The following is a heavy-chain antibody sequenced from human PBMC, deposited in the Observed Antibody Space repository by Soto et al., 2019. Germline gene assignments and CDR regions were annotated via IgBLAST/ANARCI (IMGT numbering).Heavy chain of an antibody. CDR2: INHSGST. CDR1: RGSFSGYY. Sequence: PSETLSLTCAVSRGSFSGYYWSWIRQPPGKGLEWIGEINHSGSTNYNPSLKSRVTISVDTSKNQFSLKLSSVTAADTAVYYCARIRLYDFWSGYYTGCWFDPWGQGTLVTVSS. CDR3: ARIRLYDFWSGYYTGCWFDP. J-gene: IGHJ5*02. V-gene: IGHV4-34*01. D-gene: IGHD3-3*01.